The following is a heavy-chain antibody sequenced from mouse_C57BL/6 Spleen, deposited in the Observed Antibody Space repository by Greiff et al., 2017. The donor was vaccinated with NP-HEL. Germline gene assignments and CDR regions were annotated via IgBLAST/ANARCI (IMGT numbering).Heavy chain of an antibody. J-gene: IGHJ2*01. CDR2: IYPGSGNT. CDR1: VYSFTSYY. Sequence: VQLQESGPELVTPFATLKISFPSSVYSFTSYYIHFLKQRPVQGLEWIGWIYPGSGNTKYNEKFKGKATLTADTSSSTAYMQLSSLTSEDSAVYYCARDYGSSYDVYFDYWGQGTTLTVSS. V-gene: IGHV1-66*01. CDR3: ARDYGSSYDVYFDY. D-gene: IGHD1-1*01.